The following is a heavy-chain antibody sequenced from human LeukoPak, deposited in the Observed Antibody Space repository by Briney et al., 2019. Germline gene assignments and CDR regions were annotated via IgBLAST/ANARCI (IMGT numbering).Heavy chain of an antibody. Sequence: SVKVSCKASGGTFSSYAISWVRQAPGQGLEWMGRIIPILGIANYAQKFQGRVMITADKSTSTAYMELSSLRSEDTAVYYCARVTYYYDSSGYLVHNHFDYWGQGTLVTVSS. J-gene: IGHJ4*02. CDR2: IIPILGIA. CDR1: GGTFSSYA. V-gene: IGHV1-69*04. CDR3: ARVTYYYDSSGYLVHNHFDY. D-gene: IGHD3-22*01.